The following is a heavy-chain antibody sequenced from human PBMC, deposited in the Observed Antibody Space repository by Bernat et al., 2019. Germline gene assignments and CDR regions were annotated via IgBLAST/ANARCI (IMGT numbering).Heavy chain of an antibody. CDR1: GFTFSSYA. J-gene: IGHJ4*02. D-gene: IGHD3-3*01. V-gene: IGHV3-30*01. CDR3: ARADQYYDFWSGPLDY. CDR2: ISYDGSNK. Sequence: QVQLVESGGGVVQPGRSLRLSCAASGFTFSSYAMHWVRQAPGKGLEWVAVISYDGSNKYYADSVKGRFTISRDNSKNTLYLQMNSLRAEDTAVYYCARADQYYDFWSGPLDYWGQGTLVTVSS.